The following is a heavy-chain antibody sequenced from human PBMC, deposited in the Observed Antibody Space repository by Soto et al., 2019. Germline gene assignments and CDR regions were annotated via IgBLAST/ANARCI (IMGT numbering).Heavy chain of an antibody. D-gene: IGHD3-10*01. Sequence: SETLSLTCAVYGGSFSGYYWSWIRQPPGKGLEWIGEINHSGSTNYTPSLKSRVTISVDTSKNQFSLKLSSVTAADTAVYYCARGLLLWFGARAYYYYYGMDVWGQGTTVTVSS. CDR2: INHSGST. CDR3: ARGLLLWFGARAYYYYYGMDV. V-gene: IGHV4-34*01. J-gene: IGHJ6*02. CDR1: GGSFSGYY.